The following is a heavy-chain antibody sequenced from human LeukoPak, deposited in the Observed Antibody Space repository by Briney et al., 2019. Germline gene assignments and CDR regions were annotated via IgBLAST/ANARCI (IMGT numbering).Heavy chain of an antibody. CDR2: INHSGST. J-gene: IGHJ3*02. D-gene: IGHD1-26*01. Sequence: SETLSLTCAVYGGSFSGYYWSWIRQPPGKGLEWIGEINHSGSTNYNPSLKSRVTISVDTSKNQFSLKLSSVTAADTAVYYCARVKRQLLGAFDIWGQGTMVTVPS. CDR1: GGSFSGYY. CDR3: ARVKRQLLGAFDI. V-gene: IGHV4-34*01.